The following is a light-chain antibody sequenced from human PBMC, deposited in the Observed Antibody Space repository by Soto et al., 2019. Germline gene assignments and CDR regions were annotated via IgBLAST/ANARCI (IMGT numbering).Light chain of an antibody. J-gene: IGKJ2*01. CDR1: QNISSW. CDR3: QLYDSY. CDR2: DAS. Sequence: DSQMTQSPSTLSASVGHRVTITCRASQNISSWLTWYQQKAWKAPKLLMYDASSLEIWVPSRFSGSGSGTEFTLTICSLQPDDSSTYYCQLYDSYFGQGTNLEIK. V-gene: IGKV1-5*01.